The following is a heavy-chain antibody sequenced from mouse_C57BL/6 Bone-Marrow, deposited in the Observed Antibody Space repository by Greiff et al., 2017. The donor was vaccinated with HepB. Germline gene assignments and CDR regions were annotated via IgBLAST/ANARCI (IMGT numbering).Heavy chain of an antibody. J-gene: IGHJ2*01. Sequence: EVQLVESVAELVRPGASVKLSCTASGFNIKNTYMHLVKQRPEQGLEWIGRIDPANGNTKYAPKFQGKATITADTSSNTAYLQLSSLTSEDTAIYYCARHLLWPYYFDYWGQGTTLTVSS. V-gene: IGHV14-3*01. CDR3: ARHLLWPYYFDY. CDR2: IDPANGNT. CDR1: GFNIKNTY. D-gene: IGHD2-1*01.